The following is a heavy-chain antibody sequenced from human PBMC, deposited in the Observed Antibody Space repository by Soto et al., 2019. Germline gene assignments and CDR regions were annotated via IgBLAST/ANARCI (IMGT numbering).Heavy chain of an antibody. CDR3: ARVWGDSSSIIWFDP. CDR1: GFTFSSYS. Sequence: EVQLVESGGGLVKPGGSLRLSCEASGFTFSSYSMNWVRQAPGKGLEWVSSISSSSSYIYYADSVKGRFTISRDNAKNSLYLQMNSLRAEVTAVYYCARVWGDSSSIIWFDPWGQGTLVTVSS. D-gene: IGHD6-13*01. J-gene: IGHJ5*02. CDR2: ISSSSSYI. V-gene: IGHV3-21*01.